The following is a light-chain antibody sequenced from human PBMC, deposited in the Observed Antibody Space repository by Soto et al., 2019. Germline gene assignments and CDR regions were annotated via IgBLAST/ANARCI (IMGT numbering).Light chain of an antibody. CDR3: QQYYSYPAT. V-gene: IGKV1-8*01. CDR2: AAS. J-gene: IGKJ3*01. CDR1: QGISSY. Sequence: AIRMTQSPSSFSASTGDRVTITCRASQGISSYLAWYQQKPGKAPKLLIYAASTLQSGVPSRFSGSGSGTDLTLIISCLQSEDFATYYCQQYYSYPATVGPGTKVDIK.